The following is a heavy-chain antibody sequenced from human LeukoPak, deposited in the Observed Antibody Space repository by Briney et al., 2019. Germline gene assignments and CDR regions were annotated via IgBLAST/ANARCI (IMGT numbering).Heavy chain of an antibody. CDR2: IIPILGIA. J-gene: IGHJ4*02. V-gene: IGHV1-69*04. CDR3: ARSYYDSSLVTGYFDY. CDR1: GGTFSSYA. D-gene: IGHD3-22*01. Sequence: SVKVSCKASGGTFSSYAISWVRQAPGQELEWMGRIIPILGIANYAQKFQGRVTITADKSTSTAYMELSSLRSEDTAVYYCARSYYDSSLVTGYFDYWGQGTLVTVSS.